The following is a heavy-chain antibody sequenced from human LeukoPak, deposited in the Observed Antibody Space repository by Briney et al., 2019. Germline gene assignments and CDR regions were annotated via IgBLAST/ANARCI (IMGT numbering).Heavy chain of an antibody. Sequence: GGSLRLPCAASGFTFSDHYMDWVRQAPGKGLEWVGRTRNKANSYTTEYAASVKGRFTISRDDSKNSLYLQMNSLKTEDTAVYYCAREVPAARWAFDIWGQGTMVTVSS. V-gene: IGHV3-72*01. J-gene: IGHJ3*02. CDR2: TRNKANSYTT. CDR1: GFTFSDHY. D-gene: IGHD2-2*01. CDR3: AREVPAARWAFDI.